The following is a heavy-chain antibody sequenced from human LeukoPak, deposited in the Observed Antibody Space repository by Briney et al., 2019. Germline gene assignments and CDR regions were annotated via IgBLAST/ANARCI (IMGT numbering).Heavy chain of an antibody. Sequence: ASVKVSCKASGYTFTGYYMHWVRQAPGQGLEWMGWINPNSGGTNYAQKFQGRATMTRDTSISTAYMELSRLRSDDTAVYYCARVLIYYYGSGSYRNYYFDYRGQGTLVTVSS. CDR1: GYTFTGYY. CDR3: ARVLIYYYGSGSYRNYYFDY. D-gene: IGHD3-10*01. J-gene: IGHJ4*02. V-gene: IGHV1-2*02. CDR2: INPNSGGT.